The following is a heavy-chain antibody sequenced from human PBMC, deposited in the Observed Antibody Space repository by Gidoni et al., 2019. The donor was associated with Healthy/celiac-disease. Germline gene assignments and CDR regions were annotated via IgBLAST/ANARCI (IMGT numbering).Heavy chain of an antibody. CDR2: ISGSGGST. D-gene: IGHD6-19*01. CDR3: AKDSSGWYETFNWFDH. V-gene: IGHV3-23*01. CDR1: GFTFSSYA. J-gene: IGHJ5*02. Sequence: ELQLLESGGGLVQPGGSLRLSCAASGFTFSSYAMSWVRQAPGKGREWVSAISGSGGSTYYADSGKGRFTISRDNSKNTLYLQMNSLRAEDTAVYYCAKDSSGWYETFNWFDHWGQGTLVTVSS.